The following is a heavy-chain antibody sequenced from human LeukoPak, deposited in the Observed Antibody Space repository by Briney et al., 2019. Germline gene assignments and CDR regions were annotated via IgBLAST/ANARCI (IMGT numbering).Heavy chain of an antibody. V-gene: IGHV5-51*01. CDR3: ARRYCSSNSCYGPPFDY. D-gene: IGHD2-2*01. Sequence: GESLKISCKGSGYSFTSYWIDWVRQMPGKGLEWVGIIYPGDSDTRYSQSFQGQVTISADKSISTAYLQWSSLKASDTAMYYCARRYCSSNSCYGPPFDYWGQGTLVTVSS. J-gene: IGHJ4*02. CDR2: IYPGDSDT. CDR1: GYSFTSYW.